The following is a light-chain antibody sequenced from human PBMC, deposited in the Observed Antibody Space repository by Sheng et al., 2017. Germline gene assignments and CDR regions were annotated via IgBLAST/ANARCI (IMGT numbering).Light chain of an antibody. V-gene: IGKV3-20*01. Sequence: EIVLTQSPGTLSLSVGERATLFCRASQSVKHNFLAWYQQKSGQAPRLLIHGTSSRMTGIPDRFSGGGSGTDFTLIINTLEPEDFGVYFCQQYGDTPLTFGGGTKVEMK. CDR3: QQYGDTPLT. CDR2: GTS. CDR1: QSVKHNF. J-gene: IGKJ4*01.